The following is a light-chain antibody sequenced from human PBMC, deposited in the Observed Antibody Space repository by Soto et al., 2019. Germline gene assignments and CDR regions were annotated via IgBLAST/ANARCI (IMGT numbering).Light chain of an antibody. CDR1: QSISSW. CDR2: DAS. CDR3: QQYNSYS. Sequence: DIQMTPSPSTLSASVGDRVTITCRASQSISSWLAWYQQKPGKAPNLLIYDASTLESGVPSRFSGSGFGTEFTLTISSLQPDDFATYYCQQYNSYSFGGGTKVDIK. J-gene: IGKJ4*01. V-gene: IGKV1-5*01.